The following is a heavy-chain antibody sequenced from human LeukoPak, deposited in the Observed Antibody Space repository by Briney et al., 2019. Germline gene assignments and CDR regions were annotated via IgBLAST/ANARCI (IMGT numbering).Heavy chain of an antibody. Sequence: ISWDGGSTYYADSVKGRFTISRDNSKNSLYLQMNSLRAEDTALYYCAKDTDYDSSGGIDYWGQGTLVTVSS. CDR3: AKDTDYDSSGGIDY. CDR2: ISWDGGST. J-gene: IGHJ4*02. V-gene: IGHV3-43D*03. D-gene: IGHD3-22*01.